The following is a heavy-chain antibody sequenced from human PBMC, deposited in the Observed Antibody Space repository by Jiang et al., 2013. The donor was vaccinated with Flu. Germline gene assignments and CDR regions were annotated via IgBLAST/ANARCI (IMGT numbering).Heavy chain of an antibody. J-gene: IGHJ4*02. D-gene: IGHD2-21*02. CDR1: GYTFIGYY. Sequence: GAEVKKPGASVKVSCKASGYTFIGYYMHWVRQAPGQGLEWMGWINPNSGGTNYAQKFQGRVTITSDTSISTAYMELRSLTSDDTAVYYCTRGEVVTENWGQGSLVTVSS. CDR3: TRGEVVTEN. CDR2: INPNSGGT. V-gene: IGHV1-2*02.